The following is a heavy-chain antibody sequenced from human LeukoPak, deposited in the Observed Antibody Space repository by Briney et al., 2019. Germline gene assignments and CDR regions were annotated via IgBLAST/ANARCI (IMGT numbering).Heavy chain of an antibody. J-gene: IGHJ4*02. V-gene: IGHV1-46*01. CDR1: GGTFSSYA. CDR2: INPSGGST. D-gene: IGHD6-19*01. CDR3: ARDPHEFSSGWSHFDY. Sequence: ASVKVSCKASGGTFSSYAISWVRQAPGQGLEWMGIINPSGGSTSYAQKFQGRVTMTTDTSTSTAYMELRSLRSDDTAVYYCARDPHEFSSGWSHFDYWGQGTLVTVSS.